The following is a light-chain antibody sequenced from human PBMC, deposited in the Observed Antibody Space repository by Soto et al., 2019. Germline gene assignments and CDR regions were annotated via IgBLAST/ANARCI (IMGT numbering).Light chain of an antibody. CDR1: QSITNW. V-gene: IGKV1-5*03. CDR3: QQYSTYGT. Sequence: DIQMTQSPSTLSASVGDTVTFTCRASQSITNWLAWYQQKPGKAPKLLIYKTSSLECGVPSRFSGSGSGTDLSLTISILQPDDFATYYCQQYSTYGTFGQGTKVEVK. CDR2: KTS. J-gene: IGKJ1*01.